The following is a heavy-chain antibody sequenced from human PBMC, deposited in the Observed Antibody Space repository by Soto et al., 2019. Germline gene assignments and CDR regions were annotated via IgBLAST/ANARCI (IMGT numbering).Heavy chain of an antibody. CDR2: INHSGST. J-gene: IGHJ4*02. V-gene: IGHV4-34*01. Sequence: ASETLSLTCAVYGGSFSGYYWSWIRQPPGKGLEWIGEINHSGSTNYNPSLKSRVTISVDTSKNQFSLKLSTVTAADTAVYYCARVRADCTDGVRSQYGSYFDYLDQVTLVAVSS. CDR1: GGSFSGYY. CDR3: ARVRADCTDGVRSQYGSYFDY. D-gene: IGHD2-8*01.